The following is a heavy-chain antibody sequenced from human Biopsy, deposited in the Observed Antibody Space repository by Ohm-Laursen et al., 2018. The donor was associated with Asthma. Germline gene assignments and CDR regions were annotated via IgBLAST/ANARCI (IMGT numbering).Heavy chain of an antibody. D-gene: IGHD3-10*01. Sequence: SLRPSCTAPGFTFGSYGLHWVRQAPGKGLEWVADIWFDGSNKHYADSVKGRFTISRDNSKNTLYLQMNSLRAEDTALYYCGRERSYMVDYWGQGTLVIVSS. CDR3: GRERSYMVDY. V-gene: IGHV3-33*01. J-gene: IGHJ4*02. CDR1: GFTFGSYG. CDR2: IWFDGSNK.